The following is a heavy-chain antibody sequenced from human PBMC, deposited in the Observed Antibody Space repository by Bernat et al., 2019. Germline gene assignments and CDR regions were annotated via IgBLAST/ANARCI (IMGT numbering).Heavy chain of an antibody. V-gene: IGHV3-30*18. J-gene: IGHJ4*02. D-gene: IGHD3-22*01. Sequence: QVQLVESGGGVVQPGRSLRLSCAASGFTFSTYGMHWVRQAPGKGLEWVAGISYDGSNKYYADSVKGRFTIARDNSKNTLFLQMNSLRAEDTAVYYCTKGPNHYYDSSGYMYYFDYWGQGALVTVSS. CDR2: ISYDGSNK. CDR1: GFTFSTYG. CDR3: TKGPNHYYDSSGYMYYFDY.